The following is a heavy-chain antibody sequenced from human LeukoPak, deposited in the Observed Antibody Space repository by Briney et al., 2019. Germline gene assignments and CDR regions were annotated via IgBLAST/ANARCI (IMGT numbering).Heavy chain of an antibody. V-gene: IGHV3-23*01. Sequence: GGSLRLSCAASGFTFSSYAMSCVRQAPGKGLEWVSAISGSGGSTYYADSVKGRFTISRGNSKNTLYLQMNSLRAEDTAVYYCAKDLSRLGGSRSLPKYYYGMDVWGQGTTVTVSS. J-gene: IGHJ6*02. CDR1: GFTFSSYA. CDR2: ISGSGGST. CDR3: AKDLSRLGGSRSLPKYYYGMDV. D-gene: IGHD3-16*01.